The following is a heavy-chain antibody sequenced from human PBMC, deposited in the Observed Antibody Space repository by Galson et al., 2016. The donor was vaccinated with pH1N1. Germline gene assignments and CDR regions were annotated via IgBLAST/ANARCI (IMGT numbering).Heavy chain of an antibody. D-gene: IGHD6-13*01. CDR3: VRAIGAAASF. CDR2: TNQDGSQK. Sequence: SLRLSCAASGFIFSDHWMSWVRQAPDKGLEWVANTNQDGSQKYYVDSVRGRFTISREHAQNSVSLQMNSLRPDDTGVYYCVRAIGAAASFWGQGTLVTVSS. CDR1: GFIFSDHW. J-gene: IGHJ4*02. V-gene: IGHV3-7*01.